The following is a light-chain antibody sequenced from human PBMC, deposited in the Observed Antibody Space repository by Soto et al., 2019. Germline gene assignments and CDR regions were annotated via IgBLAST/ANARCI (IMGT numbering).Light chain of an antibody. CDR1: QSVHTN. CDR3: QQYNKWPPWT. Sequence: EIVMTQSPATLSVSPGESATLSCRAIQSVHTNLAWFQQKPGQAPRLLLYGASTRATNIPARFSGSGSGTEFTLTISSLQSEDFAVYYCQQYNKWPPWTFGQGTKVEIK. J-gene: IGKJ1*01. V-gene: IGKV3-15*01. CDR2: GAS.